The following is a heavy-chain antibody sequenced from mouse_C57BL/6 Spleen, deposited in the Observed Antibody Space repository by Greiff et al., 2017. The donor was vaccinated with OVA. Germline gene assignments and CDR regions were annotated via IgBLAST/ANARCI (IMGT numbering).Heavy chain of an antibody. CDR1: GFTFSSYG. V-gene: IGHV5-6*01. D-gene: IGHD2-3*01. Sequence: EVKLMESGGDLVKPGGSLKLSCAASGFTFSSYGMSWVRQTPDKRLEWVATISSGGSYTYYPDSVKGRFTISRDNAKNTLYLQMSSLKSEDTAMYYCARQRIYDGYYDYFDYWGQGTTLTVSS. J-gene: IGHJ2*01. CDR2: ISSGGSYT. CDR3: ARQRIYDGYYDYFDY.